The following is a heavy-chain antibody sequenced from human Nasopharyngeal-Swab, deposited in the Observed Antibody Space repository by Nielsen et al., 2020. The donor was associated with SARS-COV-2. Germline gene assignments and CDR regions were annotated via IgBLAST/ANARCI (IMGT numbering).Heavy chain of an antibody. D-gene: IGHD6-13*01. Sequence: GGSLRLSCAASGFTSSSYGMHWVRQAPGKGLEWVAFIRYDGSNKYYADSVKGRFTISRDNSKNTLYLQMNSLRAEDTAVYYCAKDNRYSSSWYYYMDVWGKGTTVTVSS. CDR2: IRYDGSNK. CDR1: GFTSSSYG. V-gene: IGHV3-30*02. J-gene: IGHJ6*03. CDR3: AKDNRYSSSWYYYMDV.